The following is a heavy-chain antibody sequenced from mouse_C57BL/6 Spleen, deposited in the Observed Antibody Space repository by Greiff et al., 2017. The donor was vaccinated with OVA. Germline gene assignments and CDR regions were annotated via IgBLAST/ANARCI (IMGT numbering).Heavy chain of an antibody. J-gene: IGHJ1*03. V-gene: IGHV1-26*01. CDR2: INPNNGGT. CDR3: ARRPDPRYFDV. Sequence: EVQLQQSGPELVKPGASVKISCKASGYTFTDYYMNWVKQSHGKSLEWIGDINPNNGGTSYNQKFKGKATLTVDKSSSTAYMELRSLTSEDSAVYYCARRPDPRYFDVWGTGTTVTVSS. CDR1: GYTFTDYY.